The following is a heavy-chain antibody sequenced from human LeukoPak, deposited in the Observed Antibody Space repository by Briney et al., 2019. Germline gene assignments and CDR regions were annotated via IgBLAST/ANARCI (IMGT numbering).Heavy chain of an antibody. V-gene: IGHV3-30*18. CDR3: ANSPPDKRGSLVAYGFDI. Sequence: PGGSLRLSCAAFGFTFSSYGMHWVRQAPGKGLEWVAVISYDGSNKYYGDPVKGRFTISRDNSKNTLYLQMNSLRAEDTAVYYCANSPPDKRGSLVAYGFDIWGQGTMVTVSS. J-gene: IGHJ3*02. CDR1: GFTFSSYG. CDR2: ISYDGSNK. D-gene: IGHD5-12*01.